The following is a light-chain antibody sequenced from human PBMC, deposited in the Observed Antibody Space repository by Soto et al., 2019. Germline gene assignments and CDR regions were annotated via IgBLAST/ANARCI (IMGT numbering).Light chain of an antibody. J-gene: IGKJ5*01. CDR1: QDIRRY. Sequence: DIQLTQSPTILSASAGDRVSITCRASQDIRRYLVWYQQKPGKAPNLLIYDASSLQTGVPSRFSASGSGTDFTLTINSLQPEDFATYYCQQSFNTPVTFGQGTRLEI. CDR3: QQSFNTPVT. V-gene: IGKV1-39*01. CDR2: DAS.